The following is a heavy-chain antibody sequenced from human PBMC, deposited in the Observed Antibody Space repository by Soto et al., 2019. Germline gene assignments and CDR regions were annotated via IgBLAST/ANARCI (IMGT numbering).Heavy chain of an antibody. Sequence: QVQLVQSGAEVKKTGSSVKVSCKASGGTFSSYAISWVRQAPGQGLEWMGGIIHIFGTANYAQKFQGRVTITADEPTSNAYMELSSLRSEDTAVYYCASQGGYNLYLDYWGQGTLVTVSS. CDR3: ASQGGYNLYLDY. D-gene: IGHD5-18*01. J-gene: IGHJ4*02. CDR1: GGTFSSYA. V-gene: IGHV1-69*01. CDR2: IIHIFGTA.